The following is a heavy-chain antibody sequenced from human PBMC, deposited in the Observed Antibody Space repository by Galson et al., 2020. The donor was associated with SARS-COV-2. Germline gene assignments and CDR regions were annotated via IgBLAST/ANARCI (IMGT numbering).Heavy chain of an antibody. CDR1: GFTFSSYA. J-gene: IGHJ6*02. CDR3: ARDRGGGSGCTNCEGYYYYGMDV. D-gene: IGHD6-19*01. CDR2: ISYDGSNK. Sequence: GGSLRLSCAASGFTFSSYAMHWVRQAPGKGLEWVAVISYDGSNKYYADSVKGRFTISRDNSKNTLYLQMNSLRAEDTAVYYCARDRGGGSGCTNCEGYYYYGMDVWGQGTTVTVSS. V-gene: IGHV3-30*04.